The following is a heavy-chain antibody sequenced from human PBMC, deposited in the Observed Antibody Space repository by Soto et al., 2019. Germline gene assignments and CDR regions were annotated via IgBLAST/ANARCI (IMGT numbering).Heavy chain of an antibody. D-gene: IGHD1-1*01. V-gene: IGHV3-23*01. Sequence: QPGGSLRLACAASEFTCSSYAMSWVRQAPGKGLEWVSTFSGSGGATYYADAVRGRFTVSRYNSKIILWLQMKSLRADDTAVYYCANVNIKEPGYWDQRTLVTVP. CDR2: FSGSGGAT. CDR1: EFTCSSYA. CDR3: ANVNIKEPGY. J-gene: IGHJ4*02.